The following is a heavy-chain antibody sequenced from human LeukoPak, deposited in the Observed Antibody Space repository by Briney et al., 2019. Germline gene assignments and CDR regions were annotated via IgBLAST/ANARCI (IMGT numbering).Heavy chain of an antibody. CDR2: FDPEDGET. V-gene: IGHV1-24*01. Sequence: ASVNVSCKVSGYTLTELSMHWVRQARGKGLEWMGGFDPEDGETIYAQKFQGRVTMTEDTSTDTAYMELSSLRSEDTAVYYCATRVGATDYHYYMDVWGKGTTVTVSS. CDR1: GYTLTELS. CDR3: ATRVGATDYHYYMDV. J-gene: IGHJ6*03. D-gene: IGHD1-26*01.